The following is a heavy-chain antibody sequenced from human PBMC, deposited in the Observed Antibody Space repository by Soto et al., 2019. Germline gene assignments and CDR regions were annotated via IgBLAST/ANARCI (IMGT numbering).Heavy chain of an antibody. Sequence: QVQLVQSGAEVKKPGASMKVSCKSSGYTFTNYDITWVRQATGQGLEWMGWMNPQTGNTGYAENFQGRFTMTRNTSISTAYVELSGLRSEDTAVYYCARLSEESSSSNYYYFFMDVWGKGTTVTVS. CDR1: GYTFTNYD. V-gene: IGHV1-8*02. D-gene: IGHD6-6*01. J-gene: IGHJ6*03. CDR2: MNPQTGNT. CDR3: ARLSEESSSSNYYYFFMDV.